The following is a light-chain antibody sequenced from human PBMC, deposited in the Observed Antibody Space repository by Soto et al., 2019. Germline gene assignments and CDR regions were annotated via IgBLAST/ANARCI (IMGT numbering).Light chain of an antibody. CDR2: AAS. CDR3: QQSYSTPVI. V-gene: IGKV1-39*01. CDR1: QSISSY. J-gene: IGKJ2*01. Sequence: DIQMTQSPSSLSASVGDTVTITCRASQSISSYLNWYQQQPGKAPKLLIYAASSLQSGVPSRFSGSGPGTDFTLTISTLQPEDSATYYCQQSYSTPVIFGQGTKLEI.